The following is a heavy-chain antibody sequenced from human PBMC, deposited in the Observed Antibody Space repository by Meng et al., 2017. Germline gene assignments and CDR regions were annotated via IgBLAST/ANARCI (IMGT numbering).Heavy chain of an antibody. Sequence: GESLKISCAASGFTFSSYEMNWVRQAPGKGLEWVSYISISGSSIYYADSVKGRFTISRDNAKNSLYLQMNSLRAEDTAVYYCARPLIVGATNWNGFYYYYGMDVWGQGTTVTVSS. CDR1: GFTFSSYE. J-gene: IGHJ6*02. CDR3: ARPLIVGATNWNGFYYYYGMDV. CDR2: ISISGSSI. D-gene: IGHD1-26*01. V-gene: IGHV3-48*03.